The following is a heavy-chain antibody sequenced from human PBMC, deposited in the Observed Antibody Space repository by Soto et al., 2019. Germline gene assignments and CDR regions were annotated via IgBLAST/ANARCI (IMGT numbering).Heavy chain of an antibody. J-gene: IGHJ4*02. CDR2: ISYDGGNK. CDR3: ARGKGWLTTLDY. V-gene: IGHV3-30-3*01. CDR1: GFTFSSYA. D-gene: IGHD1-1*01. Sequence: QVQLVESGGGVVQPGRSLRLSCAASGFTFSSYAMHWVRQAPGKGLEWVAVISYDGGNKYYADSVKGRFTISRDNSKNTLYLQMNSLRAEDTAVYYCARGKGWLTTLDYWGQGTLVTVSS.